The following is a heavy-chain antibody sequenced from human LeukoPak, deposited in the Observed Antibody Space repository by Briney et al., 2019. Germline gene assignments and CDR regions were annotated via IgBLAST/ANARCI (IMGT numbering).Heavy chain of an antibody. V-gene: IGHV3-23*01. D-gene: IGHD4-17*01. Sequence: GVAVRLSCAASGFTFSNYVMSWVRQAPGKGLEWVSDISGGGSSTHYADSVKGRFTISRENSQNTLYLQMNSLRAEDTAVYYCAKDGYGVLDYWGQGTLVTVPS. CDR3: AKDGYGVLDY. CDR2: ISGGGSST. J-gene: IGHJ4*02. CDR1: GFTFSNYV.